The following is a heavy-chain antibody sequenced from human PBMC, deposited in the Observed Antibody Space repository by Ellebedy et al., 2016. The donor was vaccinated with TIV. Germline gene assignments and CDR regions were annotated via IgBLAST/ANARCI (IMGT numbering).Heavy chain of an antibody. CDR2: IRQDGSEG. Sequence: GGSLRLSCTAPGFSFRNYIMSWVRQAPGKGLEWVANIRQDGSEGFYVDSVKGRFTISRDHSKNSLYLQMNGLRVEDTAVYYCVRAGWYNFEFWGQGTVVTVSS. V-gene: IGHV3-7*04. CDR3: VRAGWYNFEF. J-gene: IGHJ4*02. D-gene: IGHD6-19*01. CDR1: GFSFRNYI.